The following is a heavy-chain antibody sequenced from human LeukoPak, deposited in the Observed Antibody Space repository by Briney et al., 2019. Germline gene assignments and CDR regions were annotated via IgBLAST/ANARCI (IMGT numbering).Heavy chain of an antibody. D-gene: IGHD2-2*02. CDR1: GGSISSYY. CDR3: ARAHSSSTSCYTGAVYNWFDP. J-gene: IGHJ5*02. V-gene: IGHV4-4*07. Sequence: SETLSLTCTVSGGSISSYYWSWIRQPAGKGLEWIGRIYTSGSTNYNPSLKSRVTMSVDTSKNQFSLKLSSVTAADTAVYYCARAHSSSTSCYTGAVYNWFDPWGQGTLVTVSS. CDR2: IYTSGST.